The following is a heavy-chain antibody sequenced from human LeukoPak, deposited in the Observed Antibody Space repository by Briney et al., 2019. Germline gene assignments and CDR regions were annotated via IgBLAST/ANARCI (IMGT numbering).Heavy chain of an antibody. Sequence: SETLSLTCTVSGGSISSYYWSWIRHPPGKGLEWIGYIYYSGTTDYNPSLKSRVTISVDTSNNQFSLKVSSVTAADTAVYYCARSSGAYRSFDYWGQGSLVTVSS. V-gene: IGHV4-59*01. D-gene: IGHD1-26*01. CDR2: IYYSGTT. CDR3: ARSSGAYRSFDY. CDR1: GGSISSYY. J-gene: IGHJ4*02.